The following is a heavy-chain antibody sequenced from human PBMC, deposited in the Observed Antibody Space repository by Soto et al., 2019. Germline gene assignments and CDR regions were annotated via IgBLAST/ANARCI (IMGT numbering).Heavy chain of an antibody. V-gene: IGHV4-30-2*01. CDR3: ARDKYYDNSVYSFYFDS. Sequence: QLHLQESGSGLVRPSQTLSLTCTVSGGSIDSGGYSWSWIRQPPGKGLEWIGYISQTGSTYYNPSLKSRVTVSMDRSRNQFSLMLSSVTAADTAVYYCARDKYYDNSVYSFYFDSWGQGTLVTVSS. D-gene: IGHD3-22*01. CDR2: ISQTGST. J-gene: IGHJ4*02. CDR1: GGSIDSGGYS.